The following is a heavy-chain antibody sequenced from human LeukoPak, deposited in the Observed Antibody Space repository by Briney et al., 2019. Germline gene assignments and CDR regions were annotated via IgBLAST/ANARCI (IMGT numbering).Heavy chain of an antibody. V-gene: IGHV3-74*01. J-gene: IGHJ4*02. CDR2: INGDGSGA. CDR1: GFTFGSYW. Sequence: GGSLRLSCAASGFTFGSYWMHWVRQAPGKGLVWVSRINGDGSGAIYADSVKGRFTISRDNAKNTLYLQMNSLRAEDAAVYYCARDGSLPDYWGQGTLVTVSS. D-gene: IGHD2-15*01. CDR3: ARDGSLPDY.